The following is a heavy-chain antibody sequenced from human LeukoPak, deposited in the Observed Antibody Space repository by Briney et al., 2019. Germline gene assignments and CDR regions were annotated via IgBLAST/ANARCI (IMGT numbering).Heavy chain of an antibody. CDR1: GGSITSGDYY. J-gene: IGHJ6*02. D-gene: IGHD3-10*01. CDR3: PTGNYVSGSLPSYYYGMDV. V-gene: IGHV4-30-4*01. CDR2: IDYRESI. Sequence: SETLSLTCSVSGGSITSGDYYWSWIRPPPGKGREWSGYIDYRESIYYNPSLKSPVTISADTSRNQFSLKLSSVTAPDSAADFSPTGNYVSGSLPSYYYGMDVWGQGTTVTVSS.